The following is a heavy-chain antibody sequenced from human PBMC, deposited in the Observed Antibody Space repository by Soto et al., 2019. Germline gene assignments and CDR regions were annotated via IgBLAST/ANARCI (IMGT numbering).Heavy chain of an antibody. CDR2: INHSGST. Sequence: ETLSLTCSVYGASFSGYYWSWIRQPPGKGLEWIGEINHSGSTNYNPSLKSRVTISVDTSKNQFSLKLSSVTAADTAVYYCARGLVGHYYDSSGYYYYYYGMDVWGQGTTVTVYS. V-gene: IGHV4-34*01. CDR3: ARGLVGHYYDSSGYYYYYYGMDV. CDR1: GASFSGYY. D-gene: IGHD3-22*01. J-gene: IGHJ6*02.